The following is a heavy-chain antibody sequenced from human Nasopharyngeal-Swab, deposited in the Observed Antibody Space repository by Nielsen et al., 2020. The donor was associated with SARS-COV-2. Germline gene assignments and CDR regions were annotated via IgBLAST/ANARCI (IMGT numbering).Heavy chain of an antibody. J-gene: IGHJ3*02. D-gene: IGHD3-3*01. Sequence: GESLKISCAASGFTVSTTYMAWVRQAPGKGLEWVSVIYSGGSTYYADSVKGRFTVSKDNSKSTMYLHLNSLRVEDTAFYYCALYDFWSGYQGAFDMWGQGTMVTVSS. V-gene: IGHV3-66*01. CDR3: ALYDFWSGYQGAFDM. CDR1: GFTVSTTY. CDR2: IYSGGST.